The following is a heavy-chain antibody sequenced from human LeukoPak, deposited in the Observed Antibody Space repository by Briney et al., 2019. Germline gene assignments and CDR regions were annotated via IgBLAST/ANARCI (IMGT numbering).Heavy chain of an antibody. V-gene: IGHV3-23*01. Sequence: GRSLRLSCAASGFTFSTYAMTWVRQAPGKGLEWVSAVRGSGSDTYYADSVKGRFTISRDNSKNTLYLQMHSLRAEDTAMYYCAKTSRVNSAYDSPFDYWGQGTLVTVSS. J-gene: IGHJ4*02. D-gene: IGHD5-12*01. CDR2: VRGSGSDT. CDR3: AKTSRVNSAYDSPFDY. CDR1: GFTFSTYA.